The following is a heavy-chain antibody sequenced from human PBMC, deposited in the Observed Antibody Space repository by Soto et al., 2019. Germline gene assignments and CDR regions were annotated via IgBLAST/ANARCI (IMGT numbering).Heavy chain of an antibody. CDR3: ATVGGCSGGSCYPWFDP. V-gene: IGHV1-24*01. CDR1: GYTFTSYD. CDR2: INPEDGET. J-gene: IGHJ5*02. D-gene: IGHD2-15*01. Sequence: VSVKVSCKASGYTFTSYDMHWVRQAPGKGLEWMGGINPEDGETSYAQKFQGRVTMTEDTSTDTAYMELSSLRSEDTAVYYCATVGGCSGGSCYPWFDPWGQGTLVTVSS.